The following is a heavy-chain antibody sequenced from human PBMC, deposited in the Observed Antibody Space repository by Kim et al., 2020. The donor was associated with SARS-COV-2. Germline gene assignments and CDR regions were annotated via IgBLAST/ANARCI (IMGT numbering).Heavy chain of an antibody. D-gene: IGHD3-3*01. CDR3: ARDRRYYDFWSGYYSAELGPYGMDV. CDR1: GYTFTSYG. CDR2: ISAYNGNT. J-gene: IGHJ6*02. Sequence: ASVKVSCKASGYTFTSYGISWVRQAPGQGLEWMGWISAYNGNTNYAQKLQGRVTMTTATSTSTAYMELRSLRSDDTAVYYCARDRRYYDFWSGYYSAELGPYGMDVWGQGTTVTVSS. V-gene: IGHV1-18*04.